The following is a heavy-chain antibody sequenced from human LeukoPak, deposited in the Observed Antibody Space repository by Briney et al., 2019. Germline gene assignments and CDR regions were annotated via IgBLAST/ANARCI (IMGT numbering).Heavy chain of an antibody. CDR3: ARGDGYFDWLPALHFDY. CDR2: ISSSSSTI. Sequence: SGGSLRLSCAASGFTFSSYSVIWVRQAPGKGLEWASYISSSSSTIYYADSVKGRFTISRDNSKNSLYLQMNSLRAEDTAVYYCARGDGYFDWLPALHFDYWGQGTLVTVSS. V-gene: IGHV3-48*01. D-gene: IGHD3-9*01. J-gene: IGHJ4*02. CDR1: GFTFSSYS.